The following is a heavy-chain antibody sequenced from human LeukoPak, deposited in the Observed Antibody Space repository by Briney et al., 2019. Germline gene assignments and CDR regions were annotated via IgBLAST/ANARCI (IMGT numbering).Heavy chain of an antibody. J-gene: IGHJ4*02. CDR1: GFTFSNYA. CDR3: AKGSRAAGYYFDY. Sequence: QSGGSLRLSCAASGFTFSNYAMSWVRQAPGKGLEWVSGISGSGGSTYYADSVKGRFTTSRDNSKNTLYLQMNSLRVEDMAVYYCAKGSRAAGYYFDYWGQGTLVTVSS. V-gene: IGHV3-23*01. D-gene: IGHD6-25*01. CDR2: ISGSGGST.